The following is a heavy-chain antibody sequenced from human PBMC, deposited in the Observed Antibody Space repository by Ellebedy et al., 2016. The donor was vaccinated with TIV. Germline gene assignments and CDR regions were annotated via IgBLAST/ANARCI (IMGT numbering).Heavy chain of an antibody. CDR3: ARRGSYGDYAVQVNSWFDR. CDR1: GFSFRSYW. V-gene: IGHV3-7*01. Sequence: GGSLRLSYAASGFSFRSYWMSWVRQAPGKGLEWVANIYQDGSTQYYVDSVKGRFTISRDNAKNSLFLQMNSLRVEDTAVYYCARRGSYGDYAVQVNSWFDRWGRGTLVSVSS. D-gene: IGHD3-16*01. CDR2: IYQDGSTQ. J-gene: IGHJ5*02.